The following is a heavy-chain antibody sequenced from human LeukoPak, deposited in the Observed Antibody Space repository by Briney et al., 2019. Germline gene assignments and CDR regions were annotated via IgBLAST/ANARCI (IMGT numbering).Heavy chain of an antibody. J-gene: IGHJ4*02. D-gene: IGHD6-19*01. Sequence: SETLSLTCTVSGGSINSDFWSWIRQPLGKGLEWIGYVYSTGSTNYNPSLSSRVSISIDTSKNQFSLKLTSVTAADTAVYYCAKVGAVADTQGMGYFDYWGQGTLVTVSS. CDR3: AKVGAVADTQGMGYFDY. CDR1: GGSINSDF. CDR2: VYSTGST. V-gene: IGHV4-59*01.